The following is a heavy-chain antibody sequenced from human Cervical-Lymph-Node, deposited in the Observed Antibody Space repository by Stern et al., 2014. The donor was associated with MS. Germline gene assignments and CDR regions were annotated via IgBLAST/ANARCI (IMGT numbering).Heavy chain of an antibody. J-gene: IGHJ4*02. V-gene: IGHV3-33*01. CDR2: IWYDGSNP. D-gene: IGHD6-13*01. Sequence: VQLLESGGGVVQPGTSLRLSCAASGFSFSRYAMHWVRQAPGKGLEWVALIWYDGSNPYYAASVTGRFTISRDNFKNTLYLQMNSLRAEDTAVYYCASAYSSSHYYFDYWGQGTLVTVSS. CDR1: GFSFSRYA. CDR3: ASAYSSSHYYFDY.